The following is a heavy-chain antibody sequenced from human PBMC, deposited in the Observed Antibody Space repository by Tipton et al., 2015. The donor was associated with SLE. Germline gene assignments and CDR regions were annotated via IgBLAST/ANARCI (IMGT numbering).Heavy chain of an antibody. CDR1: SGSISSSSYY. J-gene: IGHJ4*02. CDR2: IYYSGST. CDR3: ARHGVGFWNYDY. V-gene: IGHV4-39*01. Sequence: TLSLTCTVPSGSISSSSYYWGWIRQPPGKGLEWIGNIYYSGSTYYNPSLKSRVTISVDTSKNQFSLKLSSVTAADTAVYYCARHGVGFWNYDYWGQGTLVTVSS. D-gene: IGHD1-7*01.